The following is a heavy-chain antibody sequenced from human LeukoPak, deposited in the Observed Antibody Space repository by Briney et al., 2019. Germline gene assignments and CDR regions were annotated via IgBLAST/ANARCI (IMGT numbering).Heavy chain of an antibody. Sequence: GGSLRLSCAASGFTFSSYWMSWVRQAPGKGLEWVANIKQDGSEKYYVDSVKGRFTISRDNAKNSLYLQMNSLRAEDTAVYYCASCMKSLYYGMDVWGQGTTVTVSS. CDR3: ASCMKSLYYGMDV. J-gene: IGHJ6*02. CDR1: GFTFSSYW. V-gene: IGHV3-7*01. CDR2: IKQDGSEK.